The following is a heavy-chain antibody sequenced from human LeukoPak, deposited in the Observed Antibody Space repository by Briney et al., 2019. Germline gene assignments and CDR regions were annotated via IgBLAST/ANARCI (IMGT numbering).Heavy chain of an antibody. V-gene: IGHV4-38-2*01. Sequence: PSETLSLTCAVSGYSISSGYYWGWIRQPPGKGLEWIGSIYHSGSTYYNPSLKSRVTISVDTSKNQFSLKLSSVTAADTAVYYCASFLHRAQLRVYYYGSGSYHYNYFDYWGQGTLVTVSS. J-gene: IGHJ4*02. CDR3: ASFLHRAQLRVYYYGSGSYHYNYFDY. CDR1: GYSISSGYY. D-gene: IGHD3-10*01. CDR2: IYHSGST.